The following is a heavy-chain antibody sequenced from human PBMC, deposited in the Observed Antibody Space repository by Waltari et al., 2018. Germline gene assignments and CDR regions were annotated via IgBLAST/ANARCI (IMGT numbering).Heavy chain of an antibody. J-gene: IGHJ6*02. D-gene: IGHD2-8*01. CDR2: IYYSGRT. V-gene: IGHV4-39*01. CDR3: ARHAGMVGSVDV. CDR1: GGSISSSSYY. Sequence: QLQLQESGPGLVKPSETLSLTCTVSGGSISSSSYYWGWIRQPPGKGLEWIGSIYYSGRTSYNPSLKSRVTISVDTSKNQFSLKVNSVTAADTTVYYCARHAGMVGSVDVWGQGTTVTVSS.